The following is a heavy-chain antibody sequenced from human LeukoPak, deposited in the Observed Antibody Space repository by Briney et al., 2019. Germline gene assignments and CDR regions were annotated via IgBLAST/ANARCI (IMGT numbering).Heavy chain of an antibody. Sequence: ASVNVSCKASGYTFTGYYIDWGRQDPGQGHEWMGWINPSGGVPKYAQKFQGRVTRTRDTSISTAYMELSRLTSDDTAVYFCARRYCSGVSCYPDYWGQGTLVTVSS. D-gene: IGHD2-15*01. J-gene: IGHJ4*02. V-gene: IGHV1-2*02. CDR1: GYTFTGYY. CDR2: INPSGGVP. CDR3: ARRYCSGVSCYPDY.